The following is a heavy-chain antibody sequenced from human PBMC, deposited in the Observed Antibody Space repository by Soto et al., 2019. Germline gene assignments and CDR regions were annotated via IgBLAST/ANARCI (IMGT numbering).Heavy chain of an antibody. V-gene: IGHV1-69*06. CDR3: ARESGCSGGSCYSEYYYYGMGV. CDR2: IIPIFGTA. Sequence: ASVKVSCKASGGTFSSYAISWVRQAPGQGLEWMGGIIPIFGTANYAQKFQGRVTITADKSTSTAYMELSSLRSEDTAVYYCARESGCSGGSCYSEYYYYGMGVWGQGTTVTVSS. J-gene: IGHJ6*02. CDR1: GGTFSSYA. D-gene: IGHD2-15*01.